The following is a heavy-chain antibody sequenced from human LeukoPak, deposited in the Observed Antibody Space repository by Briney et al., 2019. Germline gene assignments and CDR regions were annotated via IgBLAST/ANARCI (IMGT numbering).Heavy chain of an antibody. CDR1: GFTFNTYG. V-gene: IGHV3-23*01. D-gene: IGHD4-17*01. Sequence: PGGSLRLSCAASGFTFNTYGMTWVRQAPGKGLEWVSAISDVGGGTLYADSVKGRFTISRDNSKNTLYLQMDSLRVEDTAIYYCANIDGDYEFFEFWGQGTLVTVSS. J-gene: IGHJ4*02. CDR3: ANIDGDYEFFEF. CDR2: ISDVGGGT.